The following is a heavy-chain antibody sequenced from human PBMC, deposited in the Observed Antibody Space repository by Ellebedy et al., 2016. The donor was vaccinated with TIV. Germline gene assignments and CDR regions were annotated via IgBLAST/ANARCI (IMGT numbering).Heavy chain of an antibody. CDR3: ARGYSSGWYVYYYYGMDV. Sequence: AASVTVSCKASGYTFTSYDINWVRQATGQGLEWMGWMNPNSGNTGYAQKFQGRVTMTRNTSISTAYMELSSLRSEDTAVYYCARGYSSGWYVYYYYGMDVWGQGTTVTVSS. J-gene: IGHJ6*02. D-gene: IGHD6-19*01. V-gene: IGHV1-8*01. CDR2: MNPNSGNT. CDR1: GYTFTSYD.